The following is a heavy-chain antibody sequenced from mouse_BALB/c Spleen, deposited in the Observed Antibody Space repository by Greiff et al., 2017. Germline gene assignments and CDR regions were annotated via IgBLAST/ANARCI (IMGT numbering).Heavy chain of an antibody. CDR2: IWSGGST. D-gene: IGHD2-3*01. J-gene: IGHJ3*01. CDR3: ARNHDGYYSTFAY. V-gene: IGHV2-4-1*01. CDR1: GFSLTSYG. Sequence: QVHVKQSGPGLEQPSQSLSITCTVSGFSLTSYGVHWVRQSPGKGLEWLGVIWSGGSTDYNAAFISRLSISKDNSKSQVFFKMNSLQADDTAIYYCARNHDGYYSTFAYWGQGTLVTVSA.